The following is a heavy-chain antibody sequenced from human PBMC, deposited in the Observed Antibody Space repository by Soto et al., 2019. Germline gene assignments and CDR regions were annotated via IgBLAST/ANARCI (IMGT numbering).Heavy chain of an antibody. CDR1: GFTFNSHG. J-gene: IGHJ4*02. D-gene: IGHD3-3*01. CDR2: ISYDGSNK. Sequence: QVHLVESGGGVVQPGRSLRVSCAASGFTFNSHGMHWVRQAPGKGLEWVAVISYDGSNKYHSDSVKGRFTISRDNSKNTLFMQMNFLRPDDTAVYYCAKDQGFWSGYSGVSNWGQGTLVTVSS. V-gene: IGHV3-30*18. CDR3: AKDQGFWSGYSGVSN.